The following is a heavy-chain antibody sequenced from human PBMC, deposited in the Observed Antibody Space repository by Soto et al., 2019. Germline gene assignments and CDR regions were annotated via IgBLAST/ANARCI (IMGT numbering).Heavy chain of an antibody. CDR2: INWKSDI. CDR3: AISQDRGGRTTFIY. J-gene: IGHJ4*02. D-gene: IGHD3-16*01. CDR1: GVTFDDKA. Sequence: GGSLGLACAVSGVTFDDKAMHWVRQAPEKGLEWVSGINWKSDIGYADSVKGRFTISRDNAENSLYLQMNSLRAEDTALYYCAISQDRGGRTTFIYWGQGTQVTVSS. V-gene: IGHV3-9*01.